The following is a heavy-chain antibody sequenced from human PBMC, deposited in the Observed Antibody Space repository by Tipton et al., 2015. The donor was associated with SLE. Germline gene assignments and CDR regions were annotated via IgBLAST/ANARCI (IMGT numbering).Heavy chain of an antibody. CDR1: GGSISSYY. Sequence: TLSLTCTVSGGSISSYYWSWIRQPPGKGLEWIGYIYYSGSTNYNPSLKSRVTISVDTSKNQFSLKLSSVTAADTAVYYCACRIAARPDGYFDLWGRGTLVTVSS. CDR3: ACRIAARPDGYFDL. CDR2: IYYSGST. J-gene: IGHJ2*01. D-gene: IGHD6-6*01. V-gene: IGHV4-59*01.